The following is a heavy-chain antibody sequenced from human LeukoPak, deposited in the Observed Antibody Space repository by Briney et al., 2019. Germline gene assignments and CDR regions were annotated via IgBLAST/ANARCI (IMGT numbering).Heavy chain of an antibody. V-gene: IGHV3-30*03. J-gene: IGHJ3*02. CDR1: GFPFSSSG. CDR3: ARAQKVPDAFDI. CDR2: LSYDGNNE. D-gene: IGHD4/OR15-4a*01. Sequence: GGSLRLSCAASGFPFSSSGMHWVRQAPGKGLEWVAFLSYDGNNEYYADSVKGRFTISRDNPKNTLYLQMNSLRGDDTAVYYCARAQKVPDAFDIWGQGTMVTVSS.